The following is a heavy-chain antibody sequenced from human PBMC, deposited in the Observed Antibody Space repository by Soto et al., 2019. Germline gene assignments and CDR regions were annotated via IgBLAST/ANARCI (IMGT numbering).Heavy chain of an antibody. J-gene: IGHJ4*02. CDR3: TRLYCGGDCDFDS. D-gene: IGHD2-21*02. CDR2: IRDKANSYAT. V-gene: IGHV3-73*02. Sequence: EVPLVESGGGLVQPGGSLKLSCAASGFTFSGSAMHWVRQASGKGLEWVGRIRDKANSYATAYTASVKGRFTISRNDSKNTAYLQMNSLKTEDTAVYYCTRLYCGGDCDFDSWGQGTLVTVFS. CDR1: GFTFSGSA.